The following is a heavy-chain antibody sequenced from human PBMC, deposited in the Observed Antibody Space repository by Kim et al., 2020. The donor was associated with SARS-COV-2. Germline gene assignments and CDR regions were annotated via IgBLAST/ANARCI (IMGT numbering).Heavy chain of an antibody. CDR1: GFSFSDYY. CDR3: AGRI. CDR2: ISHTSRTI. V-gene: IGHV3-11*04. J-gene: IGHJ4*02. Sequence: GGSLRLSCAASGFSFSDYYINWIRQTPGKGLEWLSYISHTSRTIYYADSVRGRFTVSRDNAKNSAFLHMNSLRIEDTAIYYCAGRIWGQGTLITVSS.